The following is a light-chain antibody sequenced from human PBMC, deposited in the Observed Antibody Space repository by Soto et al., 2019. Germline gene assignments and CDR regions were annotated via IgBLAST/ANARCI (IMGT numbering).Light chain of an antibody. J-gene: IGLJ2*01. CDR1: SSNIGRNS. CDR3: AASDASLNGNVL. Sequence: QLVLAQPPSASGTPGQKVTISCSGGSSNIGRNSVAWYQQLPGTAPKLLIYNDNQRPSGVPDRFAGSKSGTSASLAISGLQSEDEADYYCAASDASLNGNVLFGGGTKLTVL. V-gene: IGLV1-44*01. CDR2: NDN.